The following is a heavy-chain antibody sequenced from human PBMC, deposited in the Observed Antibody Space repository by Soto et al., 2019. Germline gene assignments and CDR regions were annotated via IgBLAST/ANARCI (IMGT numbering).Heavy chain of an antibody. CDR1: GFTFSSFA. CDR2: INKSGGST. V-gene: IGHV3-23*01. CDR3: AKDPPTAGTTFDY. D-gene: IGHD1-1*01. Sequence: GGSLRLSCAASGFTFSSFAMSWVRQAPGKGLEWVSTINKSGGSTYYADSVKGRFTISRDNSKNMLFLQINGLRAEDTAVYYCAKDPPTAGTTFDYWGRGTLVTVS. J-gene: IGHJ4*02.